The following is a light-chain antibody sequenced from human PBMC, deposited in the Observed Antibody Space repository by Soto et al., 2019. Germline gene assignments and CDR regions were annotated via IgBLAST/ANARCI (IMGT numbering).Light chain of an antibody. CDR2: EVT. CDR1: SIDIGGYNY. Sequence: QSALTQPPSASGSPGQSVAISCTGTSIDIGGYNYVSWYQQHSGKAPKLIIYEVTRRPSGVPDRFSGSKSGSTASLTVSGLHAEDEADYYCASYAGNNVLFGGGTKVTVL. V-gene: IGLV2-8*01. CDR3: ASYAGNNVL. J-gene: IGLJ2*01.